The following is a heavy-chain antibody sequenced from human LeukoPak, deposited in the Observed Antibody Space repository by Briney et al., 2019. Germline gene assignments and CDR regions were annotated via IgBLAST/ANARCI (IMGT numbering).Heavy chain of an antibody. Sequence: GGSLRLSCAASGFTFSSYAMHWVRQAPGRGLEWVAVISYDGSNKYYADSVKGRSTISRDTSKDTLYLQMNSLRAEDTAVYYCARDLDDYGDYSSLWGQGTLVTVSS. D-gene: IGHD4-17*01. J-gene: IGHJ4*02. CDR2: ISYDGSNK. CDR3: ARDLDDYGDYSSL. CDR1: GFTFSSYA. V-gene: IGHV3-30*04.